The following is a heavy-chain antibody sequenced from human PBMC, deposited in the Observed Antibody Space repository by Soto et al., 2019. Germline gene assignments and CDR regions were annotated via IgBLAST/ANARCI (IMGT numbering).Heavy chain of an antibody. CDR3: SRGGDYGDY. D-gene: IGHD4-17*01. V-gene: IGHV1-69*01. CDR2: IIPIFDIS. Sequence: QVQLVQSGAEVKKPGSSVKVSCKASGGTFSKYPISWVRQAPGQGLEWMGGIIPIFDISRYAQKFQGRITITADESTRTAYMELSSLRSDDTAVYYCSRGGDYGDYWHQGTLVTVSS. J-gene: IGHJ4*02. CDR1: GGTFSKYP.